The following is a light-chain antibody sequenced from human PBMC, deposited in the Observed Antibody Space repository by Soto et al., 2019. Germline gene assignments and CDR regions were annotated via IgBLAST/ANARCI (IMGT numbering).Light chain of an antibody. V-gene: IGKV3-20*01. CDR2: DAS. J-gene: IGKJ1*01. Sequence: EIVLTQSPGTLSLSPGERATLSCRASQSVSNNYLAWYQQKPGQAPRLLIYDASNRATGIPDRFSGSGSGTDFTLTISRLEPEDFAVYYCQQYGSSGTFGQGTKVETK. CDR1: QSVSNNY. CDR3: QQYGSSGT.